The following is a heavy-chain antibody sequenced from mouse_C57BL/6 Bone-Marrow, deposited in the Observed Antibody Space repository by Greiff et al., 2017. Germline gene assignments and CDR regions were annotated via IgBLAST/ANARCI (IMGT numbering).Heavy chain of an antibody. CDR1: GFNIKDDY. V-gene: IGHV14-4*01. CDR3: TSPGGYFDY. Sequence: EVKLQESGAELVRPGASVKLSCTASGFNIKDDYMHWVKQRPEQGLEWIGWIDPENGDTEYASKFQGKATITADTSSNTAYLQLSSLTSEDTAVYYCTSPGGYFDYWGQGTTLTVSS. J-gene: IGHJ2*01. CDR2: IDPENGDT.